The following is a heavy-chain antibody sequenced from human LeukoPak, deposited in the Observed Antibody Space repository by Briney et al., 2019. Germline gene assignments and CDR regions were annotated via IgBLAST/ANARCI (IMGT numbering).Heavy chain of an antibody. V-gene: IGHV1-2*06. CDR3: ARDLSSTPNWEFDY. D-gene: IGHD7-27*01. Sequence: GASVKVSCKTSGYTFIDGFIHLVRQAPGQGLEWMGRINPNSGGTEYEQKFQGRVTMTRDTSISTAYMELIRLISDDTAVYYCARDLSSTPNWEFDYWGQGTLVTVSS. CDR2: INPNSGGT. CDR1: GYTFIDGF. J-gene: IGHJ4*02.